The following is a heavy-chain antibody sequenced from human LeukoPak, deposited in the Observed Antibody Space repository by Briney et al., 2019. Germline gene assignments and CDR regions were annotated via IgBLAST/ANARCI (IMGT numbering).Heavy chain of an antibody. CDR1: GYTFTKHY. Sequence: ASVKVSCKASGYTFTKHYIHWVRQAPGQGLEWMGLLDPSAGSTDYAQTFQGRVTMTRDTSTSTVYLQLSSLRAEDTAIYYCARDEYGDFQGFDYWGQGARVTVSP. CDR3: ARDEYGDFQGFDY. V-gene: IGHV1-46*01. J-gene: IGHJ4*02. CDR2: LDPSAGST. D-gene: IGHD4-17*01.